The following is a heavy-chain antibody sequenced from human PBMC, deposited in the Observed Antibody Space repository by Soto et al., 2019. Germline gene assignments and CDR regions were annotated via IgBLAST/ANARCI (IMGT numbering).Heavy chain of an antibody. CDR1: GFTFSNYG. D-gene: IGHD3-9*01. CDR2: MSYDGSQK. Sequence: QVQLVESGGGVVQPGRSLRLSCAASGFTFSNYGMHWVRQAPGKGLEWVAIMSYDGSQKYYADSVKGRFTISRDNSKSTLYIEMNSLRVEDTAVYYCARDRHYDILTGYSNNYFFVYWGRGTLVTVSS. CDR3: ARDRHYDILTGYSNNYFFVY. V-gene: IGHV3-33*01. J-gene: IGHJ4*02.